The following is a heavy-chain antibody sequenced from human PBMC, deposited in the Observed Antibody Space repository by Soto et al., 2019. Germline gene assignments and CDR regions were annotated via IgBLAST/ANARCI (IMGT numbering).Heavy chain of an antibody. Sequence: QVQLLQSGAEVKKPGSSVKVSCKASGCTFSNYAITWVRQAPGQGLEWLGRIIPIFGSTNFEQQFQGRVTLTADESTTTVYMELRSLRSDDTAVYFCAKDGGKDGYFGNWFDPWGQGTLVPVSS. CDR1: GCTFSNYA. CDR2: IIPIFGST. D-gene: IGHD5-18*01. V-gene: IGHV1-69*15. J-gene: IGHJ5*02. CDR3: AKDGGKDGYFGNWFDP.